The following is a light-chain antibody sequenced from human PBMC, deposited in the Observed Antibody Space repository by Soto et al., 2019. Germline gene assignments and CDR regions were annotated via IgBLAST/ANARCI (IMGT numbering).Light chain of an antibody. CDR3: QQYSDWPLT. CDR2: GAS. CDR1: QTLYNN. Sequence: EIVMTQSPATLSVSPGERATLSCRASQTLYNNLAWYQQKLGQAPRLLIYGASARATDIPARFSGSGSGPEFTLTSSGLQSEDFAIYDCQQYSDWPLTFGGGTKVEIK. V-gene: IGKV3-15*01. J-gene: IGKJ4*01.